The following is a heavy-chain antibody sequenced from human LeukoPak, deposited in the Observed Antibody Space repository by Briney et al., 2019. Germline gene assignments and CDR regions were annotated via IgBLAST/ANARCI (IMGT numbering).Heavy chain of an antibody. CDR3: VRDGYNQNRFDY. D-gene: IGHD5-24*01. V-gene: IGHV3-7*03. CDR1: GFNFGSHW. CDR2: IKEDGSLI. J-gene: IGHJ4*02. Sequence: PGGSLRLSCAASGFNFGSHWMNWVRQAPGKGLEWVANIKEDGSLIYYLDSVRGRFSISRDNTKKSLYLQMNSLRVEDTAVYFCVRDGYNQNRFDYWGQGTLITVSS.